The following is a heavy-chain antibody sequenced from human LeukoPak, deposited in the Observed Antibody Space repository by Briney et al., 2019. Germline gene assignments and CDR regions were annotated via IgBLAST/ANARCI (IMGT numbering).Heavy chain of an antibody. J-gene: IGHJ4*02. CDR2: IWYDRSNK. CDR3: ARDVGSYDILTGYFDY. V-gene: IGHV3-33*01. Sequence: GGSLRLSCAASGFTFSSYGMHWVRQAPGKGLEWVAVIWYDRSNKYYADSVKGRFTISRDNSKNTLYLQMNSLRAEDTAVYYCARDVGSYDILTGYFDYWGQGTLVTVSS. D-gene: IGHD3-9*01. CDR1: GFTFSSYG.